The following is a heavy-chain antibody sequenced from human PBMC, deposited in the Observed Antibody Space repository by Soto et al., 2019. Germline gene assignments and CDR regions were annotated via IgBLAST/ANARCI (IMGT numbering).Heavy chain of an antibody. CDR2: IYPGDSDT. CDR1: GYSFTSYW. V-gene: IGHV5-51*01. CDR3: ARHVRVWDTAMVTSYYFMDV. Sequence: PGEALKISCKGSGYSFTSYWIGWVRQMPGKSLEWMGIIYPGDSDTRYSPSFQGQVTISADKSISTAYLQWSSLKASDTAMYYCARHVRVWDTAMVTSYYFMDVWGKGTTVTVSS. D-gene: IGHD5-18*01. J-gene: IGHJ6*03.